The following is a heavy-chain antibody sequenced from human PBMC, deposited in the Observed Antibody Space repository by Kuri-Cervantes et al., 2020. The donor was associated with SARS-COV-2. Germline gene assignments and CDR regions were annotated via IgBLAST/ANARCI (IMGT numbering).Heavy chain of an antibody. CDR3: ARWGGQPDSSGPNEL. V-gene: IGHV4-34*01. Sequence: GSLRLSCDVYGGSFNGYHWSWIRQPPGKGLEWIGEINHSGSTNYNPSLKSRVTISVDKSKNQFSLKLSSVTAADTAVYYCARWGGQPDSSGPNELWGQGTLVTVSS. CDR1: GGSFNGYH. CDR2: INHSGST. D-gene: IGHD3-22*01. J-gene: IGHJ4*02.